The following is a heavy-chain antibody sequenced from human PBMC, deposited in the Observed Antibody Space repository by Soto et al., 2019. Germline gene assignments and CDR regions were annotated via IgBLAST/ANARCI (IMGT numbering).Heavy chain of an antibody. Sequence: QVQLVQSGAEVKKPGSSVKVSCKASGGTFSSYAISWVRQAPGQGLEWMGGIIPIFGTANYAQKFQGRVTITADESTSTAHMELSSLRSEDTAVYYCARDQAGYCTNGVCPPYYYYYGMDVWGQGTTVTVSS. V-gene: IGHV1-69*01. CDR1: GGTFSSYA. D-gene: IGHD2-8*01. CDR3: ARDQAGYCTNGVCPPYYYYYGMDV. CDR2: IIPIFGTA. J-gene: IGHJ6*02.